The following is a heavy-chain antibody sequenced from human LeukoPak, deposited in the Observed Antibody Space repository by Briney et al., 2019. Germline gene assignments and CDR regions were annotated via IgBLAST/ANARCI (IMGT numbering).Heavy chain of an antibody. CDR3: AKGSGVKGWFDP. J-gene: IGHJ5*02. V-gene: IGHV3-33*06. Sequence: GRSLRLSCAASGFTFSSYGMHWVRQAPGKGLEWVAVIWYDGSNKYYADSVKGRFTISRDNSKNTLYLQMNSLRAEDTAVYYCAKGSGVKGWFDPWGQGTLVTVSS. CDR2: IWYDGSNK. D-gene: IGHD3-10*01. CDR1: GFTFSSYG.